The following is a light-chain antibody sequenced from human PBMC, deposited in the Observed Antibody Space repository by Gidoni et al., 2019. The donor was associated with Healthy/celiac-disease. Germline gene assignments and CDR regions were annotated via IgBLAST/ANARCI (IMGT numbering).Light chain of an antibody. J-gene: IGKJ4*01. CDR3: QQYGSSPLT. Sequence: IVLTQSPGTLSLSPGERATLSCRPSQSVSSSYLAWYQQKPSQAPRLLIYGASSRAPGIPDRFSGSGSGTDFTLTISRLEPEDFAVYYCQQYGSSPLTFGGGTKVEIK. CDR1: QSVSSSY. CDR2: GAS. V-gene: IGKV3-20*01.